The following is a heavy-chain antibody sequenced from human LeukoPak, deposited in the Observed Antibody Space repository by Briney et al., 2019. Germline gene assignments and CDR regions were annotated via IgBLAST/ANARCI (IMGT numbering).Heavy chain of an antibody. V-gene: IGHV1-69*05. Sequence: SVKVSCKASGGTFSSYAISWVRQAPRQGLEWMGGIIPIFGTANYAQKFQGRVTITTDESTSTAYMELSSLRSEDTAVYYCARDGQQTPVAGTNWFDPWGQGTLVTVSS. CDR3: ARDGQQTPVAGTNWFDP. J-gene: IGHJ5*02. D-gene: IGHD6-19*01. CDR2: IIPIFGTA. CDR1: GGTFSSYA.